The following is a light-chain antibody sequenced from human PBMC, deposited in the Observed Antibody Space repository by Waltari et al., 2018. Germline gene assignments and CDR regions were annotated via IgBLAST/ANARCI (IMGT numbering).Light chain of an antibody. CDR3: PQSYGIPT. CDR1: HNISNY. V-gene: IGKV1-39*01. J-gene: IGKJ4*01. CDR2: AAS. Sequence: DIQMTQSPSSLSASVGDRVTITCRASHNISNYLNWYQQKPGRAPNLLVSAASTLQVGVLAGFSGGGSATDFTLTISSLQPGHFATYCCPQSYGIPTVGGRTTVEIK.